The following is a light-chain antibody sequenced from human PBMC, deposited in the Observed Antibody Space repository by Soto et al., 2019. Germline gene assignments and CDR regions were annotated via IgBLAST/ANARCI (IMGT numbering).Light chain of an antibody. CDR3: QKYDSAPLFT. CDR1: QAISKY. Sequence: DILMTQTPPSLSASVGDRVTITCRASQAISKYLAWYQQKPGKVPKLLIYAASTLQSGVPSRFSGSGSGTDFTLTISSLQPEDVATYYCQKYDSAPLFTFGPGTRVDVK. J-gene: IGKJ3*01. CDR2: AAS. V-gene: IGKV1-27*01.